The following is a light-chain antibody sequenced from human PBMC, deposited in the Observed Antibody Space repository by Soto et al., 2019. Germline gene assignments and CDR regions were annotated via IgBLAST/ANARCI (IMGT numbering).Light chain of an antibody. J-gene: IGKJ1*01. V-gene: IGKV3-15*01. CDR1: QSISTD. CDR2: SAS. Sequence: EIVLTQSPATLSVSPGERATLSCRASQSISTDLAWYQQRPGQSPRLLIYSASTRATSVPARFSGSGSGTKFTLAISSLQSEDFAIYYCQQHNTWPRTFGQGTKV. CDR3: QQHNTWPRT.